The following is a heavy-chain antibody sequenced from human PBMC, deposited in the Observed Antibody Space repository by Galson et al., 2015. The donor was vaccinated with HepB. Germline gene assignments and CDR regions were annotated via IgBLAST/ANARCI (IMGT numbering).Heavy chain of an antibody. Sequence: PALVKPTQTLTLTCTFSGFSLSTSGMCVSWIRQPPGKALEWLARIDWDDDKYYSTSLKTRLTISKDTSKNQVVLTMTNMDPVDTATYYCARIPPNLYCSGGSCSLVDWGQGTLVTVSS. CDR1: GFSLSTSGMC. J-gene: IGHJ1*01. V-gene: IGHV2-70*11. CDR3: ARIPPNLYCSGGSCSLVD. D-gene: IGHD2-15*01. CDR2: IDWDDDK.